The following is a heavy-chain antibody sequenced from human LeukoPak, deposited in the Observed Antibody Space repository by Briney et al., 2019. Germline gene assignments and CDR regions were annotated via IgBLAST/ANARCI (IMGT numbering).Heavy chain of an antibody. D-gene: IGHD4-17*01. V-gene: IGHV3-23*01. CDR2: ISGSADRI. CDR1: GFTFSGYA. Sequence: GGTLRLSCAASGFTFSGYAMSWVRQAPGKGLEWVSSISGSADRIYYADSVKGRFTISRANDKNTVSLQRNSLRAEDTAVYYCAKGHGDYVPSNYLDYWGQGTLVTVSS. J-gene: IGHJ4*02. CDR3: AKGHGDYVPSNYLDY.